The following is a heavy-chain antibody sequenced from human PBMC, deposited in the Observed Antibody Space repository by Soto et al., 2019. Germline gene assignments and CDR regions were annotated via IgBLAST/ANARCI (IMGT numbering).Heavy chain of an antibody. V-gene: IGHV4-4*07. D-gene: IGHD6-6*01. CDR2: IYTSGST. CDR1: GGSISSYY. Sequence: PSETLSLTCTVSGGSISSYYRSWIRQPAGKGLEWIGRIYTSGSTNYNPSLKSRVTMSVDTSKNQFSLKLSSVTAADTAVYYCARDRGSSSSKGYFHYWGQGTLVTVSS. CDR3: ARDRGSSSSKGYFHY. J-gene: IGHJ4*02.